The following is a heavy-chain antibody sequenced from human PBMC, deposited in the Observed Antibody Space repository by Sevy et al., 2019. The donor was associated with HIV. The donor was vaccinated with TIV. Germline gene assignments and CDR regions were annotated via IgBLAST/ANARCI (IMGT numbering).Heavy chain of an antibody. CDR3: ARAPSGSQGPGQYFHH. CDR1: GYTFTSYG. Sequence: ASVKDSCKTFGYTFTSYGISWVRQAPGQGLEWMGWISTYNGDTNSAQKLQGRVTMTTDTSTSTAYMELRSLRSDDTAVYYCARAPSGSQGPGQYFHHWGQGTLVTVSS. CDR2: ISTYNGDT. V-gene: IGHV1-18*01. J-gene: IGHJ1*01. D-gene: IGHD1-26*01.